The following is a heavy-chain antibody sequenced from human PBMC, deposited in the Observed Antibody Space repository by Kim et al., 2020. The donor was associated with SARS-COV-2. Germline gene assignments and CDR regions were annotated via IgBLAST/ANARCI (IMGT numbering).Heavy chain of an antibody. J-gene: IGHJ6*03. Sequence: SRVTISVDTSKNQFSLKLSSVTAADTAVYYCARGRTGGNPYYYYYYYMDVWGKGTTVTVSS. D-gene: IGHD3-10*01. CDR3: ARGRTGGNPYYYYYYYMDV. V-gene: IGHV4-34*01.